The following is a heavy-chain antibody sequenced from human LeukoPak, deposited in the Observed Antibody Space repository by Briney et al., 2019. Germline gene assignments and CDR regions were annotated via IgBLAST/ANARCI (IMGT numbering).Heavy chain of an antibody. CDR1: GFTFSSYD. CDR3: AREDPRGSGFDC. J-gene: IGHJ4*02. V-gene: IGHV3-13*04. CDR2: ISTAGNT. Sequence: QPGGSLRLSCAASGFTFSSYDMHWVRQATGEGLEWVSTISTAGNTFYPGTVKGRFTISRENAKNSLYLQMNSLTAGDTAVYYCAREDPRGSGFDCWGQGTLVTVSS. D-gene: IGHD2-15*01.